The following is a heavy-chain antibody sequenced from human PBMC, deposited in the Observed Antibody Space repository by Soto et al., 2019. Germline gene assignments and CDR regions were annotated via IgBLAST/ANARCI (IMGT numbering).Heavy chain of an antibody. CDR2: IHSDGSDT. CDR1: GFTFSYYW. J-gene: IGHJ3*01. CDR3: ARGDRGAFDL. V-gene: IGHV3-74*01. Sequence: EVQLVECGGGLVQPGVSLRPSCAASGFTFSYYWMHWVRQAPGKGLVWVSRIHSDGSDTTYADSVKGRFTISRDNARNTLDLQMNSLRAEDTAVYYCARGDRGAFDLWGQGTVVTVSS. D-gene: IGHD1-26*01.